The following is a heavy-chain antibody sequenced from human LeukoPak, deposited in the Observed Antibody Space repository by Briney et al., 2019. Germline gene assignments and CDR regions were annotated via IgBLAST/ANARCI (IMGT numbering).Heavy chain of an antibody. Sequence: GGSLRLSCAASGFTFSSYWMSWVRQAPGKGLEWVANIKQDGSEKYYVDSVKGRFTISRDNAKNSLYLQMNSLRAEDTAVYYCARAVAPPYYYGMDVWGQGTTVTVSS. CDR1: GFTFSSYW. CDR3: ARAVAPPYYYGMDV. V-gene: IGHV3-7*01. CDR2: IKQDGSEK. J-gene: IGHJ6*02. D-gene: IGHD6-19*01.